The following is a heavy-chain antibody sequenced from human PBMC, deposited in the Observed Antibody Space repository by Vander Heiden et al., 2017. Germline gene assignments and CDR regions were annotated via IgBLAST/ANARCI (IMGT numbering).Heavy chain of an antibody. Sequence: QGQVVQSGAEVKKPGASVRVSRKASGYTFTTYAINWVRQATGQGLEWMGWMDPKTGETGYAQRFQGRVTMTRNISRSTAYMELSGLRSEDTAVYFCARVARFAGSYYNYFDTWGQGSLVTVSS. CDR3: ARVARFAGSYYNYFDT. V-gene: IGHV1-8*01. CDR2: MDPKTGET. J-gene: IGHJ4*02. CDR1: GYTFTTYA. D-gene: IGHD1-26*01.